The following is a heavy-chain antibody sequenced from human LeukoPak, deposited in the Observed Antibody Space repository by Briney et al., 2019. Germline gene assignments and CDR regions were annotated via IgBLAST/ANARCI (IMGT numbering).Heavy chain of an antibody. Sequence: SETLSLTCAVYGGSFSGYYWGWIRQPPGKALEWIGSVYYSGTTSYNPSLKSRVTISVDMSKNHFSLRLRSVTAADTALYYCARVVASTSIDSWGQGILVTVSS. CDR3: ARVVASTSIDS. CDR1: GGSFSGYY. CDR2: VYYSGTT. J-gene: IGHJ4*02. V-gene: IGHV4-34*01. D-gene: IGHD2-15*01.